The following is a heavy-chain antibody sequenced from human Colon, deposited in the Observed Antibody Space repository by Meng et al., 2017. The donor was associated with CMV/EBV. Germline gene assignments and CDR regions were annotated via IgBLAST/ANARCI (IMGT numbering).Heavy chain of an antibody. CDR3: ARDIDSAEGY. D-gene: IGHD1-26*01. CDR2: IIPIFGTA. J-gene: IGHJ4*02. Sequence: VPVVETGREVKKPGYSVKGACKASGGTFSSYAISWVRQAPGQGLEWMGGIIPIFGTANYAQKFQGRVTITADESTSTAYMELSSLRSEDTAVYYCARDIDSAEGYWGQGTLVTVSS. V-gene: IGHV1-69*12. CDR1: GGTFSSYA.